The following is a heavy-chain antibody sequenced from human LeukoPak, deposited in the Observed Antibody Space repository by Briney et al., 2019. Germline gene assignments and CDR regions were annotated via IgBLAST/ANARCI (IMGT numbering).Heavy chain of an antibody. CDR1: GFTFSSYE. V-gene: IGHV3-48*03. J-gene: IGHJ4*02. Sequence: GGSLRLSCAASGFTFSSYEISWVRKAPGKGLEWISYTSSSVSTTSYADSVEGRFTISRDNAKNSLYLQLNSLRDEDTSVYYCARVGATNWAYYFDYWGQGILGAASS. D-gene: IGHD7-27*01. CDR3: ARVGATNWAYYFDY. CDR2: TSSSVSTT.